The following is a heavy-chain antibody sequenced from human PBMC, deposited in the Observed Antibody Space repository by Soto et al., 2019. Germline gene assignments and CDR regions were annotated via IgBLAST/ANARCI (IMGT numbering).Heavy chain of an antibody. D-gene: IGHD5-12*01. CDR3: AKVTEWLLSYNGFDP. CDR2: IYYSGST. Sequence: PSETLSLTCTVSGGSVSSYYWSWIRQPPGKGLEWIGYIYYSGSTNYNPSLKSRVTISVDTSKNLVSLKLSSVAAADTAVYYCAKVTEWLLSYNGFDPWGQGTLVTVSS. V-gene: IGHV4-59*02. CDR1: GGSVSSYY. J-gene: IGHJ5*02.